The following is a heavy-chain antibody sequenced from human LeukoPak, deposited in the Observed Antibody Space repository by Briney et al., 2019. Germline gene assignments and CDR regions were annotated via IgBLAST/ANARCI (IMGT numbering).Heavy chain of an antibody. V-gene: IGHV4-38-2*01. J-gene: IGHJ4*02. CDR3: ARHLSGYCSGGSCYSGTPVNFDY. CDR1: GYFISCCYY. D-gene: IGHD2-15*01. CDR2: IYHSGSR. Sequence: SEPLSLTCGLSGYFISCCYYWGRLRQRPGKGLEWIGSIYHSGSRYCTPFLGSRVILSVDSSKNQFSLKMSSVTAADPGVYYCARHLSGYCSGGSCYSGTPVNFDYWGQGTLVTVSS.